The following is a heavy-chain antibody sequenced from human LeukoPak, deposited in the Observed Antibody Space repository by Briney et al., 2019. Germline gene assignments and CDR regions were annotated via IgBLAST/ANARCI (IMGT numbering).Heavy chain of an antibody. CDR1: GYTFTSYD. V-gene: IGHV1-8*01. CDR3: ARGPMYYDSSGYHYYFDY. D-gene: IGHD3-22*01. CDR2: MNPNSGNT. Sequence: ASVKVSCKASGYTFTSYDINWVRQATGQGLEWMGWMNPNSGNTGYAQKFQGRVTMTTNTSISTAYMELSSLRSEDTAVYYCARGPMYYDSSGYHYYFDYWGQGTLVTVSS. J-gene: IGHJ4*02.